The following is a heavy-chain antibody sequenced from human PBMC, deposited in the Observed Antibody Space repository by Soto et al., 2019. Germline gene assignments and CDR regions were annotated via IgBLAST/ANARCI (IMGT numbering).Heavy chain of an antibody. Sequence: ASVKVSCKASGYTFTGYYMHWVRQAPGQGLEWMGWINPNSGGTNYAQKFQGWVTMTRDTSTSTAYMELSRLRSDDTAVYYCARHQNQGINIVVVPAAILDPWGQGTLVTVSS. D-gene: IGHD2-2*01. CDR2: INPNSGGT. CDR1: GYTFTGYY. J-gene: IGHJ5*02. V-gene: IGHV1-2*04. CDR3: ARHQNQGINIVVVPAAILDP.